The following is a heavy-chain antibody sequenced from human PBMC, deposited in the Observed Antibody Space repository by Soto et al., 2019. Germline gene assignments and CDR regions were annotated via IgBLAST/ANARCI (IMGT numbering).Heavy chain of an antibody. V-gene: IGHV1-69*01. CDR2: IIPIFGTA. CDR1: GGTFSSYA. CDR3: ASTYSSSWYGVNYYGMDV. J-gene: IGHJ6*02. D-gene: IGHD6-13*01. Sequence: VQLVQSGSEVKKPGSSVKVSCKASGGTFSSYAISWGVQVPGQGVEWLGGIIPIFGTANYAQKCQGRVTITADESTSTAYMELSSLRSEDTAVYYCASTYSSSWYGVNYYGMDVWGQGTTVTVSS.